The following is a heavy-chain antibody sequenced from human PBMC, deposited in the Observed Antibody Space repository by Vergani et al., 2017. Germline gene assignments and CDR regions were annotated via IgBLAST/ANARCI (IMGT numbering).Heavy chain of an antibody. CDR1: GFIFSSHA. CDR2: ISGSGAST. D-gene: IGHD1/OR15-1a*01. J-gene: IGHJ4*02. V-gene: IGHV3-23*04. Sequence: EGQLVESGGDWVQRGGSLRLSCAASGFIFSSHAMTWVRQAPGKGLEWVSTISGSGASTYYADSVKGRFSISRDNSKNTLLLQMNSLRAKDTAVYYCAKSPNFNNRPTDYWGQGTLVTVSS. CDR3: AKSPNFNNRPTDY.